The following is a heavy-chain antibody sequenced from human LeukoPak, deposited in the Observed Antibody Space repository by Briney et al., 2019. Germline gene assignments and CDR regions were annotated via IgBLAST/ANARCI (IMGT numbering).Heavy chain of an antibody. J-gene: IGHJ4*02. V-gene: IGHV3-21*01. CDR2: ISSSGSYI. CDR1: GFTFSSYS. CDR3: ANDDSRGSEHDY. Sequence: GGSLRLSCAASGFTFSSYSMNWVRQAPGKGLEWVSSISSSGSYIYYADSVKGRFTISRDNAKNSLYVQMNSLRAEDTAVYYCANDDSRGSEHDYWGQGTLVTVSS. D-gene: IGHD3-22*01.